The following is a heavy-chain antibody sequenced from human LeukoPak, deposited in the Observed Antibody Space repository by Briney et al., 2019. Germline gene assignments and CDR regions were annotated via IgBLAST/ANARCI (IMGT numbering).Heavy chain of an antibody. D-gene: IGHD3-22*01. V-gene: IGHV3-23*01. CDR1: GFTFSTYA. CDR3: AKGESLVPDDYYYGSSGYYP. Sequence: PGGSLRLSCAASGFTFSTYAMSWVRQAPGKGLEWVSAISGSGGNTYFADSVKGRFTISRDNSKNTLYLQMNSLRAEDTAVYYCAKGESLVPDDYYYGSSGYYPWGQGALVTVSS. CDR2: ISGSGGNT. J-gene: IGHJ4*02.